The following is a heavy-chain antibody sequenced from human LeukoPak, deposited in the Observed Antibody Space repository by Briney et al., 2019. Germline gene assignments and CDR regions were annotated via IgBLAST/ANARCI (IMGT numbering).Heavy chain of an antibody. V-gene: IGHV3-53*01. CDR2: IYSGGST. CDR1: GFSVSSNY. D-gene: IGHD3-3*01. CDR3: ARDARYDFWSGYFLDY. Sequence: GGSLRLSCAASGFSVSSNYMSWVRQAPGKGLEWVSVIYSGGSTNYADSVKGRFTISRDTSKNTLYLQMNSLRAEDTAVYYCARDARYDFWSGYFLDYWGQGTLVTVSS. J-gene: IGHJ4*02.